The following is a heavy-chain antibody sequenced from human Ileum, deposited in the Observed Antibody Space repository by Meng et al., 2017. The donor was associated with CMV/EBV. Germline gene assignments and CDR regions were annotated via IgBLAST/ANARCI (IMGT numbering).Heavy chain of an antibody. J-gene: IGHJ4*02. CDR3: ASGFCGSTTCYREFDN. V-gene: IGHV3-21*01. Sequence: GESLKISCAASGLIFTNYNMHWVRQAPGKGLEWVSSISTRSSSIYYADSVKGRFTISRDNAKRSLYLQMDTLRAEDTAVYYCASGFCGSTTCYREFDNWGPGMLVTVSS. CDR1: GLIFTNYN. CDR2: ISTRSSSI. D-gene: IGHD2-2*01.